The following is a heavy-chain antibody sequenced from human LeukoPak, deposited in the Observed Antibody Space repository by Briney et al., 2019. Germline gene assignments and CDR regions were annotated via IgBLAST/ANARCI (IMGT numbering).Heavy chain of an antibody. CDR3: ARGYDYGDFDY. Sequence: AGGSLRLPCAASGFTVSSNYMSWVGQAPGKGLEWVSVIYSGGSTYYADSVKGRFTISRDNSKNTLYLQMNSLRAEDTAVYYCARGYDYGDFDYWGQGTLVTVSS. V-gene: IGHV3-66*01. CDR1: GFTVSSNY. CDR2: IYSGGST. D-gene: IGHD4-17*01. J-gene: IGHJ4*02.